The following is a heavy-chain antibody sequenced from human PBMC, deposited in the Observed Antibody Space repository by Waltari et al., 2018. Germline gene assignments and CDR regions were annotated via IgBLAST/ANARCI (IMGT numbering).Heavy chain of an antibody. J-gene: IGHJ4*02. V-gene: IGHV3-74*01. CDR3: TRGGNYYFDD. CDR2: INPDGRTT. Sequence: EVQLVESGGGLLQPGGSLRLSCAASGFTFSSSWIHWVRQPPGKGLVWVSRINPDGRTTNYADSGRGRFTISRDNAQNTVYLEMNSLRAEDTAVYFCTRGGNYYFDDWGRGTLVTVSS. CDR1: GFTFSSSW. D-gene: IGHD5-12*01.